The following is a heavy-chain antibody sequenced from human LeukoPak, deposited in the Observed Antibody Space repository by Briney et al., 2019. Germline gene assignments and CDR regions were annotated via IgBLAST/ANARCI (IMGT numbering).Heavy chain of an antibody. Sequence: GESLKISCKGSGYSFTSYWIGWVRQMPGKGLEWMGLIYPGDSDTKYSPSFQGQATISADKSISTAYLQWSSLKASDTAMYYCARPDYCTTTSCPFDSWGQGTLVTVSS. V-gene: IGHV5-51*01. J-gene: IGHJ4*02. CDR2: IYPGDSDT. D-gene: IGHD2-2*01. CDR1: GYSFTSYW. CDR3: ARPDYCTTTSCPFDS.